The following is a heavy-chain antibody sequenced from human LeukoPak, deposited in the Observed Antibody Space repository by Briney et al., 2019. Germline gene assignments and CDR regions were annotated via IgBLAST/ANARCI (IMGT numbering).Heavy chain of an antibody. CDR1: GFTSSSYG. D-gene: IGHD6-6*01. J-gene: IGHJ3*02. V-gene: IGHV3-48*01. CDR2: ISSSGSAI. CDR3: AREYITSSGRASDI. Sequence: GGSLRLSWVGSGFTSSSYGMNWVRQAPGKGLEWVSYISSSGSAIHYADSVKGRFTISRDNAKNSLFLQMNSLRADDTAVYYCAREYITSSGRASDIWGQGTMVTVSS.